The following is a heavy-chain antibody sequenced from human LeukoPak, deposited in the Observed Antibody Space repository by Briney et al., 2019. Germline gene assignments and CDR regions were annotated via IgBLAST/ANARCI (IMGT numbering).Heavy chain of an antibody. V-gene: IGHV4-34*01. Sequence: PSETLSLTCAVYGGSFSGYYWSWIRQPPGKGLEWIGEINHSGSTNYNPSLKSRVTISVDTSKNQFSLKLSSVTAADTAVYYCARGPWQWLVRGYYFDYWGQGTPVTVSS. J-gene: IGHJ4*02. D-gene: IGHD6-19*01. CDR1: GGSFSGYY. CDR2: INHSGST. CDR3: ARGPWQWLVRGYYFDY.